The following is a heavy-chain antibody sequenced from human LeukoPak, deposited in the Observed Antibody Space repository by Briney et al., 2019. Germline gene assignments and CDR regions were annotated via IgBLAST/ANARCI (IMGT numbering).Heavy chain of an antibody. CDR1: GYSFTSYW. CDR3: ARSYFSGTYPYDY. V-gene: IGHV5-51*01. Sequence: GESLKISCKGSGYSFTSYWIGWVRQMPGKGLEWMGIIYPGDSDTRYSPSFQGQVTISANKSITTAYLQWSSLKASDTAMYYCARSYFSGTYPYDYWGQGTLVTVSS. D-gene: IGHD1-26*01. J-gene: IGHJ4*02. CDR2: IYPGDSDT.